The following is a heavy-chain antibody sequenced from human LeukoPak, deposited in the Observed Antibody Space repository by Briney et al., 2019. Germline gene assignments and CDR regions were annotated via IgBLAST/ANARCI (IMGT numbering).Heavy chain of an antibody. Sequence: ASVKVSCKASGYTFTGYYMHWVRQAPGQGLEWMGWINPNSGGTNYAQKFQGRVTMTRDTSISTAYMELSRLRSDDTAVYYCASDRKVVVAPAAISRWFDPWGQGTLVTVSS. CDR1: GYTFTGYY. V-gene: IGHV1-2*02. J-gene: IGHJ5*02. CDR2: INPNSGGT. CDR3: ASDRKVVVAPAAISRWFDP. D-gene: IGHD2-2*01.